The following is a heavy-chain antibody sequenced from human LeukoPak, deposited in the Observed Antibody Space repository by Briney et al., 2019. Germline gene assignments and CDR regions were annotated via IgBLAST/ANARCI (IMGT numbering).Heavy chain of an antibody. CDR2: INHSGST. J-gene: IGHJ6*03. CDR3: ARTTVGTYYYYYYYMDV. V-gene: IGHV4-34*01. D-gene: IGHD4-23*01. Sequence: PSETLSLTCAVYGGSFSGYYWSWIRQPPGKGLEWIGEINHSGSTNYNPSLKSRVTISVDTSKNQFSLKLSSVTAADTAVYYCARTTVGTYYYYYYYMDVWGKGTTVTVSS. CDR1: GGSFSGYY.